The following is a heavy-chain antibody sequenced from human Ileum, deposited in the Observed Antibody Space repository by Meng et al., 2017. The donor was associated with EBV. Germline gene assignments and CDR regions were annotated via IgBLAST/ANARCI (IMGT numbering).Heavy chain of an antibody. Sequence: VQPRQCGVGLLKPAETLSLNCGFDGWSFSDYYWSWIRQSPGKGLECIGEIHPSGITNYNPSLNSRVTISVDTSKNQFFLKLTSVTAADTAMYYCTRGLDYAKQGYWGQGTLVTVSS. V-gene: IGHV4-34*01. D-gene: IGHD4-17*01. CDR1: GWSFSDYY. J-gene: IGHJ4*02. CDR2: IHPSGIT. CDR3: TRGLDYAKQGY.